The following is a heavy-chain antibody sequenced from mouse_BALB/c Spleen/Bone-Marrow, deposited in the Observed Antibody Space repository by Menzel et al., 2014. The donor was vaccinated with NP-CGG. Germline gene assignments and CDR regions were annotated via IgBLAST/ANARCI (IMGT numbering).Heavy chain of an antibody. CDR1: GFAFSSYD. D-gene: IGHD3-1*01. CDR3: ARHGSGYD. CDR2: ISSGGGNT. V-gene: IGHV5-12-1*01. Sequence: EVQLVESGGGLVKPGGSLKLSCAASGFAFSSYDTSWVRQTPEKRLEWVAYISSGGGNTYYPDTVKGRFTISRDNAKNTLYLQMSSLKSEDTAMYYCARHGSGYDWGQGTTLTVSS. J-gene: IGHJ2*01.